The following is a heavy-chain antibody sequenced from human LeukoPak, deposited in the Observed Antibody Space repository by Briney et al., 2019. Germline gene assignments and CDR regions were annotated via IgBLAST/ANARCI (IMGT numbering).Heavy chain of an antibody. CDR3: ARDRSLDY. V-gene: IGHV4-59*01. CDR2: IYYSGST. CDR1: GGSISSYY. Sequence: SETLSLTCTVSGGSISSYYWSWIRQPPGKGLEWIGYIYYSGSTNYNPSLKSRVTISVDTSKNQFSLKLSSVTAADTAVYYCARDRSLDYWGQGTLVTVSS. J-gene: IGHJ4*02.